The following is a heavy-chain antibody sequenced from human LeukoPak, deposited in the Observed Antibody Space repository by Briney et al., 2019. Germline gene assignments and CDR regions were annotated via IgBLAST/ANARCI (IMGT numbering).Heavy chain of an antibody. CDR2: IYYSGST. V-gene: IGHV4-59*08. CDR3: ARHGNLSKTYYFDY. Sequence: PSETLSLTCTVSGGSISSYYWSWIRQPPGKGLEWIGYIYYSGSTNYNPSLKSRVTISVDTSKNQFPLKLSSVAAADTAVYYCARHGNLSKTYYFDYWGQGTLVTVSS. CDR1: GGSISSYY. J-gene: IGHJ4*02. D-gene: IGHD4-23*01.